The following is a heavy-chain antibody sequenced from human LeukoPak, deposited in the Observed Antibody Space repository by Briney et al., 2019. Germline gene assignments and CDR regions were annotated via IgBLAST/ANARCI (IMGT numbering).Heavy chain of an antibody. J-gene: IGHJ4*02. CDR3: ARRWLQFRGLAPFDY. V-gene: IGHV4-34*01. D-gene: IGHD5-24*01. CDR2: INHSGST. Sequence: SETLSLTCAVYGGSFSGYYWSWVRQPPGKGLEWIGEINHSGSTNYNPSLKSRVTISVDTSKNQFSLKLSSVTAADTAVYYCARRWLQFRGLAPFDYWGQGTLVTVSS. CDR1: GGSFSGYY.